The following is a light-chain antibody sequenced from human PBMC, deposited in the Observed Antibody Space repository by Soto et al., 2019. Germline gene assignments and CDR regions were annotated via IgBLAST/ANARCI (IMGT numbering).Light chain of an antibody. CDR3: QQYSSFWT. CDR2: KAS. CDR1: QTISSS. Sequence: DIQMTQSASTLSASVGDRVTITCRASQTISSSLAWYQQKPGKAPNLLIYKASSLESGVPSRFSGSGSGTEFTLTINSVQPEDVATYYCQQYSSFWTFGQGTKVEIK. J-gene: IGKJ1*01. V-gene: IGKV1-5*03.